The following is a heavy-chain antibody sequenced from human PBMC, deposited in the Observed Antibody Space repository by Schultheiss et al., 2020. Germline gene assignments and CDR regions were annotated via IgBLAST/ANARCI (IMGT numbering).Heavy chain of an antibody. CDR3: ARGRSRRDWFDP. Sequence: SETLSLTCTVSGYSISSGYYWGWIRQPPGKGLEWIGYIYYSGSTYYNPSLKSRVTISVDTSKNQFSLKLSSVTAADTAVYYCARGRSRRDWFDPWGQGTLVTVSS. V-gene: IGHV4-38-2*02. J-gene: IGHJ5*02. D-gene: IGHD3-10*01. CDR1: GYSISSGYY. CDR2: IYYSGST.